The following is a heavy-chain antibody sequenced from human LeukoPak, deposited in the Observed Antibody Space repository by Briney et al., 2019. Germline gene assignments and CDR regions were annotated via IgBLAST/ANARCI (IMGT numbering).Heavy chain of an antibody. Sequence: GGSLRLSCAASGFTLSSYAMSWVRQAPGKGLEWVSAISGSGGSTYYADSVKGRFTISRDNSKNTLYLQMNSLRAEGTAVYYCAKDRDSSSWYPLYYYFDYWGQGTLVTVSS. V-gene: IGHV3-23*01. CDR3: AKDRDSSSWYPLYYYFDY. CDR2: ISGSGGST. J-gene: IGHJ4*02. CDR1: GFTLSSYA. D-gene: IGHD6-13*01.